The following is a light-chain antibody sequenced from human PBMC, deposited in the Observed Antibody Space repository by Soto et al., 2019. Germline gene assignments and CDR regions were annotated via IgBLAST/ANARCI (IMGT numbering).Light chain of an antibody. CDR2: AAS. V-gene: IGKV1-9*01. Sequence: DIQLTQSPSFLSASVGDRVTITCRASQGISSYLAWYQQKPGKAPKLLIYAASTLQSGVPSRFSGSGSGTESTLTISSLQPEDFATDYCQQLNSYSFTFGPGTKVDIK. CDR3: QQLNSYSFT. J-gene: IGKJ3*01. CDR1: QGISSY.